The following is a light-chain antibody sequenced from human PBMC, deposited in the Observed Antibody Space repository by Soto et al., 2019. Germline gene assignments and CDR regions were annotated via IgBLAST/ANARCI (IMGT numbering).Light chain of an antibody. CDR3: QQYYNIPAWT. Sequence: DIVVTQSLDSLAVSLGGRATINCRSSQTLLYSSNNKNYLAWYQQKPGQPPKLLMYWASTQESEVPDRFSGSGSETDFSFTISNLQYEDVAFYHCQQYYNIPAWTFGQGTKVEI. CDR2: WAS. V-gene: IGKV4-1*01. J-gene: IGKJ1*01. CDR1: QTLLYSSNNKNY.